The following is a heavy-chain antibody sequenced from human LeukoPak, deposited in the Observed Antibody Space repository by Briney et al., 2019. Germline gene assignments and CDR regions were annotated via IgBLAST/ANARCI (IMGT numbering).Heavy chain of an antibody. CDR2: INPNSGGT. CDR1: GYTFTGYY. V-gene: IGHV1-2*02. Sequence: GASVKVSCKASGYTFTGYYMHWVRQAPGQGLEWMGWINPNSGGTNCAQKFQGRVTMTRDTSISTAYMELSRLRSDDTAVYYCARGPIVVVPAAMFDYYYYYYYMDVWGKGTTVTVSS. J-gene: IGHJ6*03. D-gene: IGHD2-2*01. CDR3: ARGPIVVVPAAMFDYYYYYYYMDV.